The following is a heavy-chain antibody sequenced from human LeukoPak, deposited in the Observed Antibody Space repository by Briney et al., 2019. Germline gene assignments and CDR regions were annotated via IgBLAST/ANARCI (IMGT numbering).Heavy chain of an antibody. CDR2: ISGSGGST. V-gene: IGHV3-23*01. CDR3: AKEGFVVVVGASHNYYYMDV. D-gene: IGHD2-15*01. J-gene: IGHJ6*03. CDR1: GFTFRNYG. Sequence: GGSLRLSCAASGFTFRNYGMNWVRQAPGKGLEWVSGISGSGGSTYYADSVKGRFTISRDNSRNTLYLQMNGLTVEDTAVYYCAKEGFVVVVGASHNYYYMDVWGKGTTVTVSS.